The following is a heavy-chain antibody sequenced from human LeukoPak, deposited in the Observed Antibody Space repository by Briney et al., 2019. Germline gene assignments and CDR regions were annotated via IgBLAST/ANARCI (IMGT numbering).Heavy chain of an antibody. CDR2: INPSGGST. D-gene: IGHD4-17*01. CDR3: ARDSADYGDYDY. Sequence: ASVKVSCKASGYTFTGYFMHWVRQAPGQGLDWMGIINPSGGSTSYAQKFQGRVTMTRDTSASTVYMELSSLRSEDTAVYYCARDSADYGDYDYWGQGTLVTVSS. J-gene: IGHJ4*02. CDR1: GYTFTGYF. V-gene: IGHV1-46*01.